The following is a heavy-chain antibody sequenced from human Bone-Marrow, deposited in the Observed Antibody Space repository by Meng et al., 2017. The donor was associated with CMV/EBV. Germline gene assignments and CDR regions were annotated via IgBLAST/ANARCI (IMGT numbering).Heavy chain of an antibody. D-gene: IGHD3-16*01. Sequence: SETLSLTCVVYGGSFSGYYWSWIRQPPGKGLEWIGEINHRGGTNYNSSLKSRVIISVDTSKNQFSLKLSSVTAADTAVYYCARHIGGLGYYYGMDVWGQGTTVTVSS. CDR1: GGSFSGYY. CDR2: INHRGGT. J-gene: IGHJ6*02. CDR3: ARHIGGLGYYYGMDV. V-gene: IGHV4-34*01.